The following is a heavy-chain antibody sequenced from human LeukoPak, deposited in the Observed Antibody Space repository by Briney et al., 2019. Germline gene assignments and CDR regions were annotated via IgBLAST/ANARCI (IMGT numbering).Heavy chain of an antibody. D-gene: IGHD3-22*01. J-gene: IGHJ4*02. CDR1: GFSFSGYW. Sequence: GGSLRLSCAASGFSFSGYWMTWVRQAPGKGLEWVANIKDDGSRKHDVDSARGRFTISRDNAKNSLYLDMNSLRAEDTAVYYCARGCIDGYYESSGYDLWGQGTLVTVSS. CDR3: ARGCIDGYYESSGYDL. CDR2: IKDDGSRK. V-gene: IGHV3-7*01.